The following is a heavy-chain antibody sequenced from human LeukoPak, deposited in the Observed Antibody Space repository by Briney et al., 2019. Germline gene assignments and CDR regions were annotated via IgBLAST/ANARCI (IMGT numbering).Heavy chain of an antibody. J-gene: IGHJ4*02. CDR1: GFTFSSYS. V-gene: IGHV3-21*01. CDR3: ARGQDPDYFDY. Sequence: GGSLRLSCAASGFTFSSYSMNWVRQAPGKGLEWVSSISSSSSYIYYADSVKGRFTISRDNAKNSLYLQMNSLGAEDTAVYYCARGQDPDYFDYWGQGTLVTVSS. CDR2: ISSSSSYI.